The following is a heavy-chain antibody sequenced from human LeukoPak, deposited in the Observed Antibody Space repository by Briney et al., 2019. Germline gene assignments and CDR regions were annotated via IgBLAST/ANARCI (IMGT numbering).Heavy chain of an antibody. V-gene: IGHV3-23*01. Sequence: GGSLRLSCAASGFTFSSYAMSWVRQAPGKGLEWVSSISGSGGTTYYANSVKGSFTISRDNSKNTMYMQMNNLRAEDTAVYYCAKQPRPRAPAEYFYDYWGQGTLVTVSS. CDR3: AKQPRPRAPAEYFYDY. CDR1: GFTFSSYA. J-gene: IGHJ4*02. CDR2: ISGSGGTT. D-gene: IGHD6-25*01.